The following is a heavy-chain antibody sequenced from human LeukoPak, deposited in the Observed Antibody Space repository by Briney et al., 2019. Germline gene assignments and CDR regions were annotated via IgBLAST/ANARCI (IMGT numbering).Heavy chain of an antibody. CDR1: GFTFSSYS. D-gene: IGHD1-26*01. V-gene: IGHV3-21*01. J-gene: IGHJ3*02. Sequence: PGGSLRLSCAASGFTFSSYSMNWVRQAPGKGLEWVSSISSSSSYIYYADSVKGRFTISRDNAKNSLYLQMNSLRAEDTAVYYCARDPPSGSHDAFDIWGQGTMVTVSS. CDR2: ISSSSSYI. CDR3: ARDPPSGSHDAFDI.